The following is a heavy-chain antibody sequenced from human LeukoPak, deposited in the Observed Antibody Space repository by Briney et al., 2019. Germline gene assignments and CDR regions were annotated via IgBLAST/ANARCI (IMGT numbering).Heavy chain of an antibody. V-gene: IGHV3-7*01. Sequence: AGGSLRLSCAVSGFSFSSYWMSWVRQAPGKGLEWVANIKQDGSEKYYVGSVKGRFTISRDNAKNSLFLQMNSLRAEDTAVYYCAKDHREGLTPYYYYYMDVWGKGTTVTVSS. CDR1: GFSFSSYW. D-gene: IGHD6-19*01. CDR2: IKQDGSEK. CDR3: AKDHREGLTPYYYYYMDV. J-gene: IGHJ6*03.